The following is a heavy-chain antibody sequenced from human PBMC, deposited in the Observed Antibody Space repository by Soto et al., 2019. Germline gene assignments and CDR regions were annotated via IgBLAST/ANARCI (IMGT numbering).Heavy chain of an antibody. CDR3: AKEKRLAVAGTAEFDY. CDR1: GFTFDDYA. D-gene: IGHD6-19*01. CDR2: ISWNSGSI. V-gene: IGHV3-9*01. J-gene: IGHJ4*02. Sequence: PGGSLRLSCAASGFTFDDYAMHWVRQAPGKGLEWVSGISWNSGSIGYADSVKGRFTISRDNAKNSLYLQMNSLRAEDTALYYCAKEKRLAVAGTAEFDYWGQGTLVTVSS.